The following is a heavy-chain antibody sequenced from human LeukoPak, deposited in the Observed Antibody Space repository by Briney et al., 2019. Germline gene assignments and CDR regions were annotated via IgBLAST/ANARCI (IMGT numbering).Heavy chain of an antibody. CDR1: GGTFSSYA. V-gene: IGHV1-69*05. J-gene: IGHJ3*02. CDR2: IIPIFGTA. Sequence: SVKVSCKASGGTFSSYAISWVRQAPGQGLEWMGRIIPIFGTANYAQEFQGRVTITTDESTSTAYMELSSLRSEDTAVYYCTSDVVPAAIVYAFDIWGQGTMVTVSS. CDR3: TSDVVPAAIVYAFDI. D-gene: IGHD2-2*02.